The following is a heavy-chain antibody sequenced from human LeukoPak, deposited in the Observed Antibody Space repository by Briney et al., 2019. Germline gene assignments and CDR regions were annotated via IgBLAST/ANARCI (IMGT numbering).Heavy chain of an antibody. J-gene: IGHJ4*02. CDR3: ARHIVVIPAAPLFEY. Sequence: PGGSLRLSCAVSGFSLSSYWMSWLRQAQGKELEWVANIKQDGSEKYYVDSVKGRFTISRDNAKNSLYLQMNSLRAEDTAVYYWARHIVVIPAAPLFEYWGQGTLATVSS. D-gene: IGHD2-2*01. V-gene: IGHV3-7*03. CDR1: GFSLSSYW. CDR2: IKQDGSEK.